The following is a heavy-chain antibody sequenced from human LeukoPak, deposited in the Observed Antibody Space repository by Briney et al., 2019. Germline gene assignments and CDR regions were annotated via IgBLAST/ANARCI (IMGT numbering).Heavy chain of an antibody. CDR3: ARDSSDSVVVVAATLWHWFDP. Sequence: GGSLRLSCAASGFTFSGYPIHWVRQAPGKGLEWVAVISYDGSNKYYADSVKGRFTISRDNSKNTLYLQMNSLRAEDTAVYYCARDSSDSVVVVAATLWHWFDPWGQGTLVTVSS. J-gene: IGHJ5*02. D-gene: IGHD2-15*01. V-gene: IGHV3-30-3*01. CDR1: GFTFSGYP. CDR2: ISYDGSNK.